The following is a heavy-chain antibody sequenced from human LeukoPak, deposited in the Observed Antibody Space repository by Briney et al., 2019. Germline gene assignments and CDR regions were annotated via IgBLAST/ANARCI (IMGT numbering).Heavy chain of an antibody. V-gene: IGHV3-48*01. CDR3: AREVYPYYYYYMDV. CDR1: GFIFDTYN. CDR2: ISSRSGTI. Sequence: GGSLRLSCAVSGFIFDTYNMNGVRQAPGKGLEWGSYISSRSGTICYADSVKGRFTISRDNAKNSLYLQMNSLRAEDTAVYYCAREVYPYYYYYMDVWGEATTVTVSS. D-gene: IGHD3-16*02. J-gene: IGHJ6*03.